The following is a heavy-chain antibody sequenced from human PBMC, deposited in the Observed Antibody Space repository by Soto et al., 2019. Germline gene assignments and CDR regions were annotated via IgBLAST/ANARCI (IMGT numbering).Heavy chain of an antibody. Sequence: QVQLQESGPGLVKPSQTLSLTCTVSGDSISSNNNYWSWIRQPPGEGLEWIGFISYSGTTSYSPSLKSRVAPSLDTSKHQCSLSLSSVTAADTAVYYCARGRGYSYGLDPWGQGTLVTVSS. CDR1: GDSISSNNNY. CDR2: ISYSGTT. J-gene: IGHJ5*02. V-gene: IGHV4-30-4*01. D-gene: IGHD5-18*01. CDR3: ARGRGYSYGLDP.